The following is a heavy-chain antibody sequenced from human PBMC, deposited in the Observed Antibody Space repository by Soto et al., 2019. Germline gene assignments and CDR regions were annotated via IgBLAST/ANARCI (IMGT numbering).Heavy chain of an antibody. J-gene: IGHJ5*02. D-gene: IGHD6-13*01. V-gene: IGHV5-51*01. CDR1: GYSFTSYW. CDR3: ARQGPRSAAGTEGWFDP. Sequence: GESLKISCKGSGYSFTSYWIGWVRQMPGKGLEWMGIIYPGDSDTRYSPSFQGQVTISADKSISTAYLQWSSLKASDTAMYYCARQGPRSAAGTEGWFDPWGQGTLVTVSS. CDR2: IYPGDSDT.